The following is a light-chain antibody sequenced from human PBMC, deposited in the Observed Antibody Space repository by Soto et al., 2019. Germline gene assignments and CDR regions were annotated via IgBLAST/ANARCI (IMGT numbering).Light chain of an antibody. J-gene: IGKJ4*01. Sequence: DIQMTQSPSTLSASVGDRVTITCRASQSISSWLAWYQQKPGKAPKLLIFDASSLESGTPSRFSGRRSGTHFPLTINGLQHDDFATYYCQQYANYTPLTFGGGTTVHIQ. V-gene: IGKV1-5*01. CDR2: DAS. CDR3: QQYANYTPLT. CDR1: QSISSW.